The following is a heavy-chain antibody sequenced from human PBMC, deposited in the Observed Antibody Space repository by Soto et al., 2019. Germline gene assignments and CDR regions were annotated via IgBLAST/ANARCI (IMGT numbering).Heavy chain of an antibody. CDR1: GGSIGSYY. V-gene: IGHV4-59*08. J-gene: IGHJ4*02. CDR3: ARGGWRQIDY. D-gene: IGHD3-3*01. Sequence: QVQLQESGPGLVKPSETLSLTCSVSGGSIGSYYWSWIRQPPGKGLEWIGYIYYSGSTNYNPSLNNRVTRSVDTSKNQFSLKLSSVTAADTAVYYCARGGWRQIDYWGQGALVTVSS. CDR2: IYYSGST.